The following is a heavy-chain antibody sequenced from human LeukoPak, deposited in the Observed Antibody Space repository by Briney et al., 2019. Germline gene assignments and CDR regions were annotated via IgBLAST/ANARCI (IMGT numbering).Heavy chain of an antibody. CDR1: GFPFHRYG. CDR3: AKGGVVSSKSITMTRGTRRYYYYMDV. Sequence: GGSLVLSFGCPGFPFHRYGMSLGRDAPGTRLEAVSSISDSGERTFYADSVNGRFNISRNNSKNMLFVQVNSLRAEDTAVYYCAKGGVVSSKSITMTRGTRRYYYYMDVWGKGTTVTISS. D-gene: IGHD3-22*01. CDR2: ISDSGERT. J-gene: IGHJ6*03. V-gene: IGHV3-23*01.